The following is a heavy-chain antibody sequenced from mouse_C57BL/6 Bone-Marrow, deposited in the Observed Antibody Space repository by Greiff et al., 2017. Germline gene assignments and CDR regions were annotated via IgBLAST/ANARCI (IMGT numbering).Heavy chain of an antibody. V-gene: IGHV5-17*01. CDR2: ISSGSSTI. CDR1: GFTFSDYG. Sequence: EVNLVESGGGLVKPGGSLKLSCAASGFTFSDYGMHWVRQAPEKGLEWVAYISSGSSTIYYADTVKGRFTISRDNAKNTLFLQMTSLRSEDTAMYYGAGDYYGSLWYFDVWGTGTTVTVSS. D-gene: IGHD1-1*01. J-gene: IGHJ1*03. CDR3: AGDYYGSLWYFDV.